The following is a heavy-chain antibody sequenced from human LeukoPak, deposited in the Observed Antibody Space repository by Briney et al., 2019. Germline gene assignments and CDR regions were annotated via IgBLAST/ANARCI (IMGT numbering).Heavy chain of an antibody. CDR1: GFSFSDYY. D-gene: IGHD4-17*01. J-gene: IGHJ4*02. Sequence: PGGSLRLSCTASGFSFSDYYMSWIRQAPGKGLEWISHISSSSRYTNYADSVKGRFTISRDNAKNSLYLQMNSLRAEDTAVYYCARAYGSECWGQGTLVTVSS. V-gene: IGHV3-11*03. CDR2: ISSSSRYT. CDR3: ARAYGSEC.